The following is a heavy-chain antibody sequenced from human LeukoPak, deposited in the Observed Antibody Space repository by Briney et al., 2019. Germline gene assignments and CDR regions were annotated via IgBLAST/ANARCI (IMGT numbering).Heavy chain of an antibody. V-gene: IGHV4-34*01. J-gene: IGHJ5*02. CDR2: INHSGST. CDR3: ASYPKHDYGGNLPQNWFDP. D-gene: IGHD4-23*01. CDR1: GGSFSGYY. Sequence: SETLSLTCAVYGGSFSGYYWSWIRQPTGKGLEWIGEINHSGSTNYNPSLKSRVTISVDTSKNQFSLKLNSVTAADTAVYYCASYPKHDYGGNLPQNWFDPWGQGTLVTVSS.